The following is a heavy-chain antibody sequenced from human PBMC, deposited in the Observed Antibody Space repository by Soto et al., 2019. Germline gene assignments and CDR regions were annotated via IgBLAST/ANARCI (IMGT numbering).Heavy chain of an antibody. J-gene: IGHJ6*02. D-gene: IGHD4-17*01. CDR2: IYYSGST. CDR3: ASRPTVTTKGGSSYYYYGMDV. V-gene: IGHV4-39*01. CDR1: GGSISSSSYY. Sequence: LSLTCTVSGGSISSSSYYWGWIRQPPGKGLEWIGSIYYSGSTYYNPSLKSRVTISVDTSKNQFSLKLSSVTAADTAVYYCASRPTVTTKGGSSYYYYGMDVWGQGTTVTVSS.